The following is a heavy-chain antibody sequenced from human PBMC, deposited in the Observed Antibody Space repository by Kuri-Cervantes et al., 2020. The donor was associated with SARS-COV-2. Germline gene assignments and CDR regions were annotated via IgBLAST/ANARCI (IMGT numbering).Heavy chain of an antibody. Sequence: SETLSPTWTLFGCSTSSSRSNWGRTRQPPGKGLEWIGSIYYSGSTNYNPSLKSRVTISIDTSKNQFSLNLRSVTPADTSVFYRARAVERVTGFLDLFDSCGQITLVTVSS. D-gene: IGHD2-21*02. CDR1: GCSTSSSRSN. J-gene: IGHJ4*02. CDR2: IYYSGST. V-gene: IGHV4-39*07. CDR3: ARAVERVTGFLDLFDS.